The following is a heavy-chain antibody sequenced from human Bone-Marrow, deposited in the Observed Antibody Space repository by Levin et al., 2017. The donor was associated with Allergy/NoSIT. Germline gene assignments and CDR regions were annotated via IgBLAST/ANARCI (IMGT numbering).Heavy chain of an antibody. CDR1: GFTFSSYW. CDR3: ARDQREYSSGWDY. CDR2: IKQDGSEK. D-gene: IGHD6-19*01. Sequence: GGSLRLSCAASGFTFSSYWMSWVRQAPGKGLEWVANIKQDGSEKYYVDSVKGRFTISRDNAKNSLYLQMNSLRAEDTAVYYCARDQREYSSGWDYWGQGTLVSVSS. J-gene: IGHJ4*02. V-gene: IGHV3-7*01.